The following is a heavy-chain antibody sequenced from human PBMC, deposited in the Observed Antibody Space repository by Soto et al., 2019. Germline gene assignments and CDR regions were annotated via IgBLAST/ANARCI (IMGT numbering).Heavy chain of an antibody. Sequence: PGGSVRLSCAASGFTFRTYAMNWVRQAPGKGLEWISAISGSGSFTHYADSVRGRFTISRDNSQNQLYLQMNNLRGDDTATYYCAKIPTGSGSSKFDYWGQGIQVTVSS. CDR1: GFTFRTYA. V-gene: IGHV3-23*01. D-gene: IGHD3-10*01. J-gene: IGHJ4*02. CDR3: AKIPTGSGSSKFDY. CDR2: ISGSGSFT.